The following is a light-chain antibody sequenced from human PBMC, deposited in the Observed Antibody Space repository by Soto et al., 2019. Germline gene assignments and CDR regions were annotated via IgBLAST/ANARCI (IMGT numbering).Light chain of an antibody. CDR2: EVS. CDR1: SSDVGGYNY. V-gene: IGLV2-14*01. CDR3: SSYTSSSTL. J-gene: IGLJ1*01. Sequence: QSALTQPASVSGSPGQSITISCTGTSSDVGGYNYVSWYQQHPGKSPKLMIYEVSNRPSGVSNRFSGSKSGNTASLTISGLQAEDAADYYCSSYTSSSTLFGNGTKVTVL.